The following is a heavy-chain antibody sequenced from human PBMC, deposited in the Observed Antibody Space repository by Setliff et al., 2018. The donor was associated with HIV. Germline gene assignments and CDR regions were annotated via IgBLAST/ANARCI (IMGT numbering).Heavy chain of an antibody. CDR3: AKELGGSGIDAFDI. V-gene: IGHV1-69*13. Sequence: GASVKVSCKVSGHTLTELSMHWVRQAPGQGLEWMGGIIPTFGTANYAQKFQGRVTITADESTSTAYMELSSLRSEDTAVYYCAKELGGSGIDAFDIWGQGTMVTVSS. D-gene: IGHD3-10*01. CDR2: IIPTFGTA. CDR1: GHTLTELS. J-gene: IGHJ3*02.